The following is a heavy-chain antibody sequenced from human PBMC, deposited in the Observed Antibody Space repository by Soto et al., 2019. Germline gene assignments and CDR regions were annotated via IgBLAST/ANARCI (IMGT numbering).Heavy chain of an antibody. Sequence: QVQLVQSGAEVKKPGSSVKVSCKASGGTFSSYAISWVRQAPGQGLEWMGGIIPIFGTANYAQKFQGRVTITADKATSTAYMELSRLRSEDTAVYYCASRYDSSGYYLGRTFKPTHGYFDYWGQGTLVTVSS. V-gene: IGHV1-69*06. J-gene: IGHJ4*02. CDR1: GGTFSSYA. CDR3: ASRYDSSGYYLGRTFKPTHGYFDY. D-gene: IGHD3-22*01. CDR2: IIPIFGTA.